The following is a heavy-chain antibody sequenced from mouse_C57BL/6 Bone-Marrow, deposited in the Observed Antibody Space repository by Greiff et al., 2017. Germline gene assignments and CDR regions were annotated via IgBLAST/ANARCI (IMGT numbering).Heavy chain of an antibody. J-gene: IGHJ1*03. D-gene: IGHD1-1*01. CDR1: GFNIKDDY. Sequence: VQLQQSGAELVRPGASVKLSCTASGFNIKDDYMHWVKQRPEQGLEWIGWIDPENGVTEYDSKFQGKATITADTSSNTAYLQLSSLTSEDTAVYYWTNITTVVATRWYFGVWGTGTTVTVSS. CDR2: IDPENGVT. CDR3: TNITTVVATRWYFGV. V-gene: IGHV14-4*01.